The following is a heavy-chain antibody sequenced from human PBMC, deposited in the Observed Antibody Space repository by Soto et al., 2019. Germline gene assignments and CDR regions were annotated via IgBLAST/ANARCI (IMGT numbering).Heavy chain of an antibody. Sequence: GGSLRLSCAASGFTFSSYAMSWVRQAPGKGLEFVSAISGSGGSTYYADSVKGRFTISRDNSKNTLYLQMNSLRAEYTAVYYCAKENGYSSSWFEFDYWGQGTLVTVSS. CDR1: GFTFSSYA. D-gene: IGHD6-13*01. J-gene: IGHJ4*02. V-gene: IGHV3-23*01. CDR2: ISGSGGST. CDR3: AKENGYSSSWFEFDY.